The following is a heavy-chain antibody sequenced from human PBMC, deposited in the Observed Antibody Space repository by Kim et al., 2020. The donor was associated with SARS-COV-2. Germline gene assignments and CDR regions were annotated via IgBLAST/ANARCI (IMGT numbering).Heavy chain of an antibody. V-gene: IGHV4-4*07. J-gene: IGHJ6*02. CDR2: IYTSGST. D-gene: IGHD2-2*01. Sequence: SETLSLTCTVSGGSISSYYWSWIRQPAGKGLEWIGRIYTSGSTNYNPSLKSRVTMSVDTSKNQFSLKLSSVTAADTAVYYCASVGYCSSTSGCYYYGMDVWGQGTTVTVSS. CDR1: GGSISSYY. CDR3: ASVGYCSSTSGCYYYGMDV.